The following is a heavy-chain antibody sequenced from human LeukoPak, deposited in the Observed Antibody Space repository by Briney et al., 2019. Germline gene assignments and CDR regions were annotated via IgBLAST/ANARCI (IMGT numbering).Heavy chain of an antibody. D-gene: IGHD4-17*01. J-gene: IGHJ4*02. CDR3: ARAGRGGGDYVFDY. CDR1: GFTFSSYE. CDR2: ISSSGSTI. Sequence: GGSLRLSCAASGFTFSSYEMNWVRQAPGKGLEWVSYISSSGSTIYYADSVKGRFTISRDNSKNTLYLQMNSLRAEDTAVYYCARAGRGGGDYVFDYWGQGTLVTVSS. V-gene: IGHV3-48*03.